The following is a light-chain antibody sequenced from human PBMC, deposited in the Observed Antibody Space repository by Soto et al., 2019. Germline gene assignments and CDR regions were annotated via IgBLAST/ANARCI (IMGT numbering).Light chain of an antibody. CDR1: QGISSY. V-gene: IGKV1-9*01. J-gene: IGKJ1*01. Sequence: DIQLTQSPSFLSASVGDRVTITCRASQGISSYLAWYQQKPGKAPKLLIYAASTLQSGVPSRFSGSGSRTEFPLTISRLQPEDFATYYCQQLNSWTFGQGTKVDSK. CDR3: QQLNSWT. CDR2: AAS.